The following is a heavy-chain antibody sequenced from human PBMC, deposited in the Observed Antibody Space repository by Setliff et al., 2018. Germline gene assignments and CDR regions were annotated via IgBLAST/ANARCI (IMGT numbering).Heavy chain of an antibody. D-gene: IGHD1-1*01. J-gene: IGHJ4*02. V-gene: IGHV3-30-3*01. CDR1: GFTFSTYS. Sequence: LSLSCTASGFTFSTYSMHWVRQAPGRGLEWVAVISYDGGKTYHADSVKGRFIISRDNSENTLYLQMNSLRPEDTAVYYCAREVRPSFDDYWGQGTLVTVSS. CDR3: AREVRPSFDDY. CDR2: ISYDGGKT.